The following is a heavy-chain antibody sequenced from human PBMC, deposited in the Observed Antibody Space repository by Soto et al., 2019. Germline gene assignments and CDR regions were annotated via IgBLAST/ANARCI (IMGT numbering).Heavy chain of an antibody. V-gene: IGHV1-18*01. J-gene: IGHJ6*03. CDR3: ARVGYCSGGSCYAANYYYYYMDV. Sequence: ASVKVSCKASGYTFTSYGISWVRQAPGQGLEWMGWISAYNGNTNYAQKLQGRVTMTTDTSTSTAYMELRSLRSDDTAVYYCARVGYCSGGSCYAANYYYYYMDVWGKGTTVTVSS. D-gene: IGHD2-15*01. CDR2: ISAYNGNT. CDR1: GYTFTSYG.